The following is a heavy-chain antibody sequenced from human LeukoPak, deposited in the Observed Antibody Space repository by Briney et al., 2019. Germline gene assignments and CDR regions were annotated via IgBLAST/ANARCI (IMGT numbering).Heavy chain of an antibody. D-gene: IGHD6-13*01. CDR2: ISWNSGSL. Sequence: PGRSLRLSCAASGFKFDDSAMHWVRQPPGKGLEWVSGISWNSGSLGYADSVKGRFTISRDNAKKSLYLQMNSLRPEDTALYYCAKDIGGSIWYYFDSWGQGALVTVSS. CDR3: AKDIGGSIWYYFDS. J-gene: IGHJ4*02. V-gene: IGHV3-9*01. CDR1: GFKFDDSA.